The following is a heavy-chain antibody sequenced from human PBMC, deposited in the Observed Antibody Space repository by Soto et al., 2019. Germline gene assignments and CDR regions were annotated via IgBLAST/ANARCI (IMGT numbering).Heavy chain of an antibody. CDR2: IYYSGST. V-gene: IGHV4-59*04. CDR3: ARHTPAISISDH. J-gene: IGHJ4*02. Sequence: SETLSLTCTVSGGSISSYYWSWIRQPPGKGLEWIAYIYYSGSTYYNPSLKSRVTISVDTSKNQFSLKLSSVTAADTAVYYCARHTPAISISDHWGQGTLVTVSS. D-gene: IGHD2-15*01. CDR1: GGSISSYY.